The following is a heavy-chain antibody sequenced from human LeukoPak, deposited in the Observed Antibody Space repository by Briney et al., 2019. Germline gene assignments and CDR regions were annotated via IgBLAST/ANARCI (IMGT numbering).Heavy chain of an antibody. D-gene: IGHD5-18*01. CDR1: GFTFSSYA. J-gene: IGHJ4*02. CDR3: ARKGYSYGHFDY. CDR2: IRYDGTNT. V-gene: IGHV3-33*08. Sequence: GRSLRLSCAASGFTFSSYAMHWVRQAPGKGLEWVTFIRYDGTNTYADSVKGRFTISRDNSKNTVYLQMNSLRAEDTAVYYCARKGYSYGHFDYWGQGTLVTVSS.